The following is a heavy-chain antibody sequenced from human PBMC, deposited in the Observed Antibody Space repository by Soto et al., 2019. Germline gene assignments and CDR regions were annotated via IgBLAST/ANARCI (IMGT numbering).Heavy chain of an antibody. CDR2: IHHSGST. Sequence: PPATPSLTSTFYGGSFIGYYCSRTRPPPGKGLEWICQIHHSGSTNYNPSLKSRVTISVDMSKNRLSLKLTSVTAADTAVYYCARGKHFLTYYYFYCMDVWGRGTTVTVSS. D-gene: IGHD7-27*01. CDR3: ARGKHFLTYYYFYCMDV. J-gene: IGHJ6*02. CDR1: GGSFIGYY. V-gene: IGHV4-34*01.